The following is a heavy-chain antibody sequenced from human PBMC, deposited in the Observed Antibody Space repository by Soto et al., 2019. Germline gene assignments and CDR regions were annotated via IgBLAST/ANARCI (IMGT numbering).Heavy chain of an antibody. V-gene: IGHV1-8*01. CDR2: MNPNSGNT. Sequence: ASVKGSCKASGYTFTSYDINWVRQATGQGLEWMGWMNPNSGNTGYAQKFQGRVTMTRNTSISTAYMELSSLRSEDTAVYYCARGPTYYDFWSGYARYMDVWGKGTTVTVS. J-gene: IGHJ6*03. D-gene: IGHD3-3*01. CDR1: GYTFTSYD. CDR3: ARGPTYYDFWSGYARYMDV.